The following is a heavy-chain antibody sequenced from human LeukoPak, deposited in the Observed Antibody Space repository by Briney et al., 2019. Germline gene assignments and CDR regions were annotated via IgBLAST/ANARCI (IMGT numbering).Heavy chain of an antibody. V-gene: IGHV4-4*02. J-gene: IGHJ5*02. D-gene: IGHD6-19*01. CDR2: IYHSGST. CDR3: ARDLGGWSDWFDP. CDR1: GGSISSSNW. Sequence: PSGTLSLTCAVSGGSISSSNWWSWVRQPPGKGLEWIGEIYHSGSTNYNPSLKSRVTISVDKSKNQFSLKLSSVTAADTAVYYCARDLGGWSDWFDPWGQGTLVTVSS.